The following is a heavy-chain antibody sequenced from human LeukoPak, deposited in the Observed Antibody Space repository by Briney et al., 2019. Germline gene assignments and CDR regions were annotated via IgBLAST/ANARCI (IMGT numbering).Heavy chain of an antibody. CDR1: GGSISSSNW. Sequence: PSETLSLTCAVSGGSISSSNWWSWVRQPPGKGLEWIGEIYHSGSTNYNPSLKSRVTISVDKSKNQFSLKLSSVTAADTAVYYCARDRGYDILTGYYENWFDPRGQGTLVTVSS. D-gene: IGHD3-9*01. CDR2: IYHSGST. V-gene: IGHV4-4*02. J-gene: IGHJ5*02. CDR3: ARDRGYDILTGYYENWFDP.